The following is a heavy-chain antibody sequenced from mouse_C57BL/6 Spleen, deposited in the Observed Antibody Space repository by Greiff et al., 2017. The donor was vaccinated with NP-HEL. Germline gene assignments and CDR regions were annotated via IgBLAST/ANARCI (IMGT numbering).Heavy chain of an antibody. CDR1: AYTFTSYW. V-gene: IGHV1-7*01. CDR2: INPSSGYT. CDR3: ARSGATVVDYFDH. D-gene: IGHD1-1*01. J-gene: IGHJ2*01. Sequence: VQLQQSGAELAKPGASVKLSCKASAYTFTSYWMHWVKQRPGQGLEWIGYINPSSGYTKYNQKFKDKATLTADKSSSTAYMQLSSLTYEDSAVYYCARSGATVVDYFDHWGQGTTLTVSS.